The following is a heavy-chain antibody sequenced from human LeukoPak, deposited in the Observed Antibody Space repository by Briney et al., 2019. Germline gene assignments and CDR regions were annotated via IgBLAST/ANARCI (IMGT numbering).Heavy chain of an antibody. D-gene: IGHD3-3*01. CDR2: IIPTLGIA. CDR3: ARFSAVIDFWSGYSSGSHYMDV. V-gene: IGHV1-69*04. CDR1: GGTFSSYA. J-gene: IGHJ6*03. Sequence: ASVKVSCKASGGTFSSYAISWVRQAPGQGLEWMGRIIPTLGIANYAQKFQGRVTITADKSTSTAYMELSRLRSDDTAVYYCARFSAVIDFWSGYSSGSHYMDVWGKGTTVTVSS.